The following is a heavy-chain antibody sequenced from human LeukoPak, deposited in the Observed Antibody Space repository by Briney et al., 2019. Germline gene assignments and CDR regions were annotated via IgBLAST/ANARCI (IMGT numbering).Heavy chain of an antibody. D-gene: IGHD6-19*01. J-gene: IGHJ4*02. CDR3: ARHPRPEPTWLPDEYYFDY. V-gene: IGHV4-59*08. CDR1: GGSISSYY. CDR2: IYYSGST. Sequence: PSETLSLTCTVSGGSISSYYWSWIRQPPGKGLEWIGYIYYSGSTNYNPSLKSRVTISVDTSKNQFSLKLSSVTAADTAVYYRARHPRPEPTWLPDEYYFDYWGQGTLVTVSS.